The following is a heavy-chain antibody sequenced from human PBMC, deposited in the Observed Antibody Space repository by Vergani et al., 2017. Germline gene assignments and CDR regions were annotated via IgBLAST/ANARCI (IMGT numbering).Heavy chain of an antibody. CDR3: ARFLEWLLFPALYYGMDV. D-gene: IGHD3-3*01. J-gene: IGHJ6*02. V-gene: IGHV3-23*01. CDR1: GFTFSSYA. CDR2: ISGSGGST. Sequence: EVQLLESGGGLVQPGGSLRLSCAASGFTFSSYAMSWVRQAPGKGLEWVSAISGSGGSTYYADSVKGRFTISRDNSKNTLYLQMNSLRAEDTAVYYCARFLEWLLFPALYYGMDVWGQGTTVTVSS.